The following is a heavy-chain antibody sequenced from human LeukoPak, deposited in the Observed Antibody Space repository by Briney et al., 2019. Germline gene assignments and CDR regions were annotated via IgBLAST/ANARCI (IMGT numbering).Heavy chain of an antibody. CDR3: ARQYYYDSSSYWSFDP. V-gene: IGHV4-59*08. D-gene: IGHD3-22*01. Sequence: SETLSLTCTVSGGSISSYYWTWIRQPPGKGLEWIGYIFRSGSTNSNPSLKSRVTISVDPSKNQFSLKLNSVTAADTAVYYCARQYYYDSSSYWSFDPWGQGTLVTVSS. J-gene: IGHJ5*02. CDR1: GGSISSYY. CDR2: IFRSGST.